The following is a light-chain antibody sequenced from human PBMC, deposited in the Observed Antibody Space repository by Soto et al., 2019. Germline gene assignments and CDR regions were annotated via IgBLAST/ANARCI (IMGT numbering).Light chain of an antibody. CDR1: QDISSF. Sequence: DIQMTQSPSTLSASIGDRVTIACRASQDISSFLAWYQQKPGKAPKLLIYAASTLQSGVPSRFSGSGSGTEFTLTITSLQPEDFAAYYCQQLYTYPLTFGGGTKVDIK. V-gene: IGKV1-9*01. J-gene: IGKJ4*01. CDR2: AAS. CDR3: QQLYTYPLT.